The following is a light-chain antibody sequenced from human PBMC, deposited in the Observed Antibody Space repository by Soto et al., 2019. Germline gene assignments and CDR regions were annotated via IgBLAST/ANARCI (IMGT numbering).Light chain of an antibody. CDR3: QQYGSSSYT. V-gene: IGKV3-20*01. J-gene: IGKJ2*01. CDR2: AAS. Sequence: EIVLTQSPGTLSLSPGERATLSCRASQSVSSVYLAWYQQKPGQAPRLLIYAASSRATGIPDRFSGSGSGTDFTLTISRLEPEDFAVYYCQQYGSSSYTFGQGTKLEIK. CDR1: QSVSSVY.